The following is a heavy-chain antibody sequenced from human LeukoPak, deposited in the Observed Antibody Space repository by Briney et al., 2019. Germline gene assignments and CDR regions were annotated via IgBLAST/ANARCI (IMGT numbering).Heavy chain of an antibody. CDR1: GYTFTGYY. V-gene: IGHV1-2*02. Sequence: GASVKASCKASGYTFTGYYMHWVRQAPGQGLEWMGWINPNSGGTNYAQKFQGRVTMTRDTSISTAYMDLSRLRSDDTAVYYCARGSIVGATFDYFDYWGQGTLVTVSS. CDR3: ARGSIVGATFDYFDY. D-gene: IGHD1-26*01. J-gene: IGHJ4*02. CDR2: INPNSGGT.